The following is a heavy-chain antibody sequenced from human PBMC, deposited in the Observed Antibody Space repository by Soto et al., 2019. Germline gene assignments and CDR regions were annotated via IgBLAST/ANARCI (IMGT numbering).Heavy chain of an antibody. CDR2: ISSSSTI. CDR3: ARVDYSNYYGMDV. J-gene: IGHJ6*02. V-gene: IGHV3-48*02. D-gene: IGHD4-4*01. Sequence: EVQLVESGGGLVQPGGSLRLSCAASGFTFSSYSMNWVRQAPGKGLEWVSYISSSSTIYYADSVKGRFTISRDNAKNSLYPQMNSLRDEDTAVYYCARVDYSNYYGMDVWGQGTTVTVSS. CDR1: GFTFSSYS.